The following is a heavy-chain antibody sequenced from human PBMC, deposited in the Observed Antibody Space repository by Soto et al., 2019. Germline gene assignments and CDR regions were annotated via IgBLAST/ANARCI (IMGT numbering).Heavy chain of an antibody. Sequence: ASVKVSCKASGYTFTAYSMHRARQAPGQGLEWVGWFNPNSGDTIYAQKFQGRVTLTRDTSIGTAYMELYSLTSDDTAVYYCAREASAVISLDYWGQGTLVTVSS. CDR2: FNPNSGDT. V-gene: IGHV1-2*02. J-gene: IGHJ4*02. D-gene: IGHD6-19*01. CDR1: GYTFTAYS. CDR3: AREASAVISLDY.